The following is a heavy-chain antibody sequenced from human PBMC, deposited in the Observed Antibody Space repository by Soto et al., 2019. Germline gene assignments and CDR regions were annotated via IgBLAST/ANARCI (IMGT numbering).Heavy chain of an antibody. V-gene: IGHV1-69*13. CDR2: IIPIFGTA. J-gene: IGHJ3*02. D-gene: IGHD1-26*01. CDR1: GGTFSSYA. Sequence: RASVKVSCKASGGTFSSYAISWVRQAPGQGLEWMGGIIPIFGTANYAQKFQGRVTITADESTSTAYMELSSLRSEDTAVYYCAGGEEYSGSYLPYAFDIWGQGTMVTVSS. CDR3: AGGEEYSGSYLPYAFDI.